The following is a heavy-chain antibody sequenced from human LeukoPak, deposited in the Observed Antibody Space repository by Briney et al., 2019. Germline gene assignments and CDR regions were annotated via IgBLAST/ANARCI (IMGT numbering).Heavy chain of an antibody. V-gene: IGHV3-23*01. CDR3: ANSPKSDY. CDR1: GFTFSSYG. Sequence: GGPLRLSCAASGFTFSSYGMSWFRQAPGKGLEWLSAITGSGGSTYYADSVQGRFTISRDNSKNTLYLQMSSLRVEDTAVYYCANSPKSDYWGQGTLVTVSS. J-gene: IGHJ4*02. CDR2: ITGSGGST.